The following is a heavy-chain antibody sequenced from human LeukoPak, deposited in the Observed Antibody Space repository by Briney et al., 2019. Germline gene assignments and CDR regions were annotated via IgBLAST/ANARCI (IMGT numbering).Heavy chain of an antibody. V-gene: IGHV4-39*07. CDR1: GVSINIGNYY. D-gene: IGHD3-10*01. Sequence: PSETLSLTCNVSGVSINIGNYYWGWIRQPPGKGLEWIGSIYYTGTTYYNPSLKSRVTISVATSKNQFSLNLSSVTAADTAVYYCAREADYYDSGPTDYWGQGTLVTVSS. J-gene: IGHJ4*02. CDR3: AREADYYDSGPTDY. CDR2: IYYTGTT.